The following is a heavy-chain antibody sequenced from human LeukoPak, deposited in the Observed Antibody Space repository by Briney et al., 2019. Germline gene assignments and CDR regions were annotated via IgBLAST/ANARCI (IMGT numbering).Heavy chain of an antibody. CDR1: GGSFSGYY. CDR3: ARESVVRGVIPSQPLYYYYYGMDV. CDR2: INHSGST. Sequence: PSETLSLTCAVYGGSFSGYYWSWIRQPPGKGLEWIGEINHSGSTNYNPSLKSRVTISVDTSKNQFSLKLSSVTAADTAVYYCARESVVRGVIPSQPLYYYYYGMDVWGQGTTVTVSS. D-gene: IGHD3-10*01. V-gene: IGHV4-34*01. J-gene: IGHJ6*02.